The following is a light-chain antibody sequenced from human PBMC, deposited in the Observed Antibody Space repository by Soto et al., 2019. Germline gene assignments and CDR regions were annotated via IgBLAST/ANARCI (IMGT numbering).Light chain of an antibody. Sequence: EIVMTQSPATLSVSPGERATLSCRASQSVSSNLAWYQQKPGQAPRLLTYGASTRATGIPARFSGSGSGTEFTLTISSLQSEDFAVYYCQQYNNWPPRGTFGQGTKVEIK. CDR2: GAS. CDR3: QQYNNWPPRGT. J-gene: IGKJ1*01. CDR1: QSVSSN. V-gene: IGKV3-15*01.